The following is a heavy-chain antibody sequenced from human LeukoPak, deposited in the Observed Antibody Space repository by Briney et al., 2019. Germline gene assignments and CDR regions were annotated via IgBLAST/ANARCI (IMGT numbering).Heavy chain of an antibody. Sequence: SETLSLTCAVYGVSFSGYYWSWIRQPPGKGLEWIGEINHSGRTNYNPSLKSRVIISVDTSKNQFSLKLNSVTAADTAVYYCARPLGYCSDSRCPQSWFDPWGQGTLVTVSS. V-gene: IGHV4-34*01. CDR1: GVSFSGYY. J-gene: IGHJ5*02. CDR2: INHSGRT. D-gene: IGHD2-15*01. CDR3: ARPLGYCSDSRCPQSWFDP.